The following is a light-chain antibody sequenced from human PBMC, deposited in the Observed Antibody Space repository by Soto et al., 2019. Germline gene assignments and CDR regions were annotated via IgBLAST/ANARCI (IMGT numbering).Light chain of an antibody. CDR1: QSLVGSDGVTY. V-gene: IGKV2-24*01. CDR2: RNS. Sequence: IVMTQTPLSSRVILGQPASISCRSSQSLVGSDGVTYLTWLQQRPGQPPRLLIYRNSARFLGAPDRLRGSGAGTDFTLEISRVEPEDVGIYYCMHAKDLPHAFGQGTKLVIE. CDR3: MHAKDLPHA. J-gene: IGKJ2*01.